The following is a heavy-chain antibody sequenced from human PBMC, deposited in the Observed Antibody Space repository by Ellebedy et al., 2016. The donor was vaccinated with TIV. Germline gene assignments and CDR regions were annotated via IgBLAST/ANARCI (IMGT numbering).Heavy chain of an antibody. V-gene: IGHV1-46*01. CDR1: GYTFTSHH. CDR3: ARSSGFPDY. CDR2: INPGGDTT. D-gene: IGHD6-19*01. J-gene: IGHJ4*02. Sequence: ASVKVSXXASGYTFTSHHLHWVRQAPGQGLEWMGIINPGGDTTDYAQSFQGRVTLTRDTSTSTVYMELSSLRSDDTAVYYCARSSGFPDYWGQGTLVTVSS.